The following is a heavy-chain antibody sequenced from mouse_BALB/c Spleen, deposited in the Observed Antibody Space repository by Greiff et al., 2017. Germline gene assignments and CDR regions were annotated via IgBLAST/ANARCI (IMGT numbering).Heavy chain of an antibody. D-gene: IGHD2-4*01. CDR1: GFTFSSYA. CDR2: ISSGGST. J-gene: IGHJ4*01. Sequence: EVKVVESGGGLVKPGGSLKLSCAASGFTFSSYAMSWVRQTPEKRLEWVASISSGGSTYYPDSVKGRFTISRDNARNILYLQMSSLRSEDTAMYYCARYMITPGYYAMDYWGQGTSVTVSS. CDR3: ARYMITPGYYAMDY. V-gene: IGHV5-6-5*01.